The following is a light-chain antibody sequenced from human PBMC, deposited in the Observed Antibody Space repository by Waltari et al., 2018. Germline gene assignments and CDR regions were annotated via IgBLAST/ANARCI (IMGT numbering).Light chain of an antibody. J-gene: IGKJ3*01. Sequence: DIQLTQSPSFLSASVGDRVTITCRASQGISSYLAWYQQQPGEAPKILISAASTLQSGVPSRCSGSGSGTEFTLTIRSLQPEDFATYYCQQLNSYPPNTFGPGTKVDIK. CDR2: AAS. CDR1: QGISSY. CDR3: QQLNSYPPNT. V-gene: IGKV1-9*01.